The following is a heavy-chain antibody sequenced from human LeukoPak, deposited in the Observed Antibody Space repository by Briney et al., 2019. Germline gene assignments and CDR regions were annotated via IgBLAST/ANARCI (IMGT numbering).Heavy chain of an antibody. CDR3: ARSTSPYYYMDV. Sequence: GGSLRLSCAASGFTFSSYSMNWVRQAPGKGLEWVSSIRSSSSYIYYADSVKGRFTISRDNAKNSLYLQMNSLRAEDTAVYYCARSTSPYYYMDVWGKGTTVTISS. J-gene: IGHJ6*03. CDR1: GFTFSSYS. D-gene: IGHD5/OR15-5a*01. CDR2: IRSSSSYI. V-gene: IGHV3-21*01.